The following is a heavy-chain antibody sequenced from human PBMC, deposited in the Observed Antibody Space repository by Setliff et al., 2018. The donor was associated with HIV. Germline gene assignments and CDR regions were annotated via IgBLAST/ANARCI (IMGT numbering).Heavy chain of an antibody. CDR2: ISDDGDTK. Sequence: GGSLRLSCTASGFTFNSFAMHWIRQAPGKGLEWLAVISDDGDTKFYAGSVKGRLTISRDNSQNTLFLEMSSLRSEDTAIYYCAKHRIGAAYAVDYWGQGTLVTVSS. CDR1: GFTFNSFA. V-gene: IGHV3-30*18. D-gene: IGHD2-2*01. CDR3: AKHRIGAAYAVDY. J-gene: IGHJ4*01.